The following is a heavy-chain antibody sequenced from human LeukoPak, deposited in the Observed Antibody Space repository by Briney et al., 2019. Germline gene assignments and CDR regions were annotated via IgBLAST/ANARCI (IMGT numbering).Heavy chain of an antibody. Sequence: GSLRLSCAASGFTFSSSAMHWVRQAPGKGLEWVAVISYGGTTKIYAESVKGRFTISRDNSKDTLYLQMNSLTTEDTAVYYCAKAESPDILSGYYRSYFDHWGQGTLVTVSS. CDR2: ISYGGTTK. CDR1: GFTFSSSA. CDR3: AKAESPDILSGYYRSYFDH. D-gene: IGHD3-9*01. V-gene: IGHV3-30*04. J-gene: IGHJ4*02.